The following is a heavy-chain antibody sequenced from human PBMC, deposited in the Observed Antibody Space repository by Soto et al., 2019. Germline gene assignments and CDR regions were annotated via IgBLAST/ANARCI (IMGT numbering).Heavy chain of an antibody. CDR1: GGSTSSHY. CDR3: ARLRYSSSWYNWFDP. D-gene: IGHD6-13*01. J-gene: IGHJ5*02. Sequence: PSETLSLTCTVSGGSTSSHYWSWIRQPPGKGLEWIGYIYYSGSTNYNPSLKSRVTISVDTSKNQFSLKLSSVTAADTAMYYCARLRYSSSWYNWFDPWGQGTLVTVSS. V-gene: IGHV4-59*08. CDR2: IYYSGST.